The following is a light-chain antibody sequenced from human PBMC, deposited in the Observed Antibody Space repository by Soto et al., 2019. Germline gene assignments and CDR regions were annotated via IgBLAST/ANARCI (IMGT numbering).Light chain of an antibody. CDR3: QQYNNWPRT. CDR2: GAS. Sequence: EVVVTQSPATLSVSPGERASLSCRASHSVITNLAWYQQKPGQAHRLLIYGASTRATGIPARFSGSGSGTDFTLTISRLEPEDFAVYYCQQYNNWPRTFGQGTKVDIK. V-gene: IGKV3-15*01. CDR1: HSVITN. J-gene: IGKJ1*01.